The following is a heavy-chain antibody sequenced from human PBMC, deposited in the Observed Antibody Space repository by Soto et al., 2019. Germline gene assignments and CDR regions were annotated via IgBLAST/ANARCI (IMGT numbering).Heavy chain of an antibody. CDR2: ISGSGGST. D-gene: IGHD7-27*01. CDR1: GFTFSSYA. J-gene: IGHJ6*02. V-gene: IGHV3-23*01. CDR3: AGDRYYYYGMDV. Sequence: GGSLRLSCAASGFTFSSYAMSRVRQAPGKGLEWVSAISGSGGSTYYADSVKGRFTISRDNSKNTLYLQMNSLRAEDTAVYYCAGDRYYYYGMDVWGQGTTVTAP.